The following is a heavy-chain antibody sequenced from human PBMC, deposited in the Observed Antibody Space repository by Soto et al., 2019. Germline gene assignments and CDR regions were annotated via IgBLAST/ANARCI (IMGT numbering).Heavy chain of an antibody. CDR1: GLTFNRYW. D-gene: IGHD2-15*01. CDR3: AREFCSGGNCYTYYFDP. V-gene: IGHV3-74*01. Sequence: QPGGSLRLSCAASGLTFNRYWMHWVRHAPGKGLVWVSHINTDGSNTNYADSVKGRFTISRDNAKSTLFLQMNSLRDEDTAVYYCAREFCSGGNCYTYYFDPWGQGTLVTVSS. CDR2: INTDGSNT. J-gene: IGHJ5*02.